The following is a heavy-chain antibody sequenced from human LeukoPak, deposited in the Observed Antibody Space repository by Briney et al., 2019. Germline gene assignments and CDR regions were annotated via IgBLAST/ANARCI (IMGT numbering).Heavy chain of an antibody. Sequence: ASVKVSCKASGYTFTSYDINWVRQATGQGLEWMGWMNPNSGNTGYAQKFQGRVTITRNTSISTAYMELSSLTSEDTAVYYCARAVLDYYDSSGYLSAYYFDYWGQGTLVTVSS. V-gene: IGHV1-8*03. J-gene: IGHJ4*02. CDR1: GYTFTSYD. CDR3: ARAVLDYYDSSGYLSAYYFDY. CDR2: MNPNSGNT. D-gene: IGHD3-22*01.